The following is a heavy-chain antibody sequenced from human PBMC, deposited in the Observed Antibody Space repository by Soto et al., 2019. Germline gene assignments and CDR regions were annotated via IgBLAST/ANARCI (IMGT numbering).Heavy chain of an antibody. D-gene: IGHD2-2*01. CDR2: ISGSGGST. CDR1: GFTFITYA. Sequence: VGSLRLSCSTSGFTFITYAMSWVRQAPGKGLEWVSTISGSGGSTFYADSVKGRFTISRDNSKNTQSLQMNSLRADDTAIYYCTYPSGLERASSSFDYWGQGSLVTVSS. V-gene: IGHV3-23*01. CDR3: TYPSGLERASSSFDY. J-gene: IGHJ4*02.